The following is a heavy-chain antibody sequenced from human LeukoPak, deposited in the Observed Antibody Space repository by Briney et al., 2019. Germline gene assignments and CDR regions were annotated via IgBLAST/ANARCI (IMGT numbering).Heavy chain of an antibody. Sequence: GGSLRLSCAASGFTFSSYWMHWVRQAPGKGLVWVSRINSDGSNTSYADSVKGRFTTSRDNAKNTLYLQMNSLRAEDTAVYYCARAGTGYYDFWSGYYTSVYFDYWGQGTLVTVSS. CDR3: ARAGTGYYDFWSGYYTSVYFDY. V-gene: IGHV3-74*01. D-gene: IGHD3-3*01. CDR2: INSDGSNT. J-gene: IGHJ4*02. CDR1: GFTFSSYW.